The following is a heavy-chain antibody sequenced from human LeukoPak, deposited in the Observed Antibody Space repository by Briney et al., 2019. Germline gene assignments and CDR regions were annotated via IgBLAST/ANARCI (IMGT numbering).Heavy chain of an antibody. V-gene: IGHV3-30*04. CDR2: ISYDGSNK. Sequence: GGSLRLSCAASGFTFSSYAMHWVRQTPGKGREWGAVISYDGSNKYYADSVKGRFTISRDNSKNTLYLQMNSLRAEDTAVYYCAREFGGTMVRGYYFDYWGQGTLVTVSS. CDR3: AREFGGTMVRGYYFDY. CDR1: GFTFSSYA. J-gene: IGHJ4*02. D-gene: IGHD3-10*01.